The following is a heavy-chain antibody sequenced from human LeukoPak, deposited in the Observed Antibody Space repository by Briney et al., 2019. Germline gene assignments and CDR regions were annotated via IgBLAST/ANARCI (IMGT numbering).Heavy chain of an antibody. CDR2: ISGSGGST. D-gene: IGHD3-3*01. J-gene: IGHJ6*02. Sequence: PGGSLRLSCAASGFTFSSYAMSWVRQAPGKGLEWVSAISGSGGSTYYADSVKGRFTISRDNSKNTLYLQMNSLRAEDTAVYYCARDKNNYDFWSGYSRGMDVWGQGTTVTVSS. CDR3: ARDKNNYDFWSGYSRGMDV. CDR1: GFTFSSYA. V-gene: IGHV3-23*01.